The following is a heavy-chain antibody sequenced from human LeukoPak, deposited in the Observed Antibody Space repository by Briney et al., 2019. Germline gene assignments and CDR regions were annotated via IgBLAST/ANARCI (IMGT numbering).Heavy chain of an antibody. D-gene: IGHD3-9*01. Sequence: SETLSLTCTVSGYSISSGYYWGWIRQPPGKGLEWIGSIYHSGSTYYNPSLKSRVTISVDTSKNQFSLKLSSVTAADTAVYYCARDRRYFDWLSRRDPIDYWGQGTLVTVSS. CDR2: IYHSGST. CDR1: GYSISSGYY. J-gene: IGHJ4*02. CDR3: ARDRRYFDWLSRRDPIDY. V-gene: IGHV4-38-2*02.